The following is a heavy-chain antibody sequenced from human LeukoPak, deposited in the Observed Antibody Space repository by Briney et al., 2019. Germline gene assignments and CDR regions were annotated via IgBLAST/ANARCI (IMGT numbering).Heavy chain of an antibody. CDR3: ARDGGSGSYGYYGMDV. J-gene: IGHJ6*02. V-gene: IGHV1-46*01. CDR2: INPSGGST. D-gene: IGHD3-10*01. Sequence: ASVKVSCKASGYTFTSYYMHWVRQAPGQGLEWIGIINPSGGSTSYAQKFQGRVTMTRDTSTSTVYMELSSLRSEDTAVYYCARDGGSGSYGYYGMDVWGQGTTVTVS. CDR1: GYTFTSYY.